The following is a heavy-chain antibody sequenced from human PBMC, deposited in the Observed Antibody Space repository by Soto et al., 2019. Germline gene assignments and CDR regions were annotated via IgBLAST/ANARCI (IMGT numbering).Heavy chain of an antibody. D-gene: IGHD2-15*01. CDR2: IIPIFGTA. Sequence: SVKVSCKASGGTFSSYAISWVRQAPGQGLEWMGGIIPIFGTANYAQKFQGRVTITADESTSTAYMELSSLRSEDTAVYYCAREEGHCSGGSCYATFLEDYGMDVWG. CDR3: AREEGHCSGGSCYATFLEDYGMDV. CDR1: GGTFSSYA. V-gene: IGHV1-69*13. J-gene: IGHJ6*02.